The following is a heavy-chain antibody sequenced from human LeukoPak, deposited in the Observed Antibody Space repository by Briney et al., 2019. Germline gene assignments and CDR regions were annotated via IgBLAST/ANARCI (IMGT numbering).Heavy chain of an antibody. J-gene: IGHJ6*03. V-gene: IGHV1-69*01. Sequence: GASVKVSCKASGGTFNNYAISWVRQAPGQGLEWMGGIIPMFGTGNYAQKFQGRVTITADESTSTAYMELSSLRSEDTAVYYCGRVTATGKYYYYYYMDVWGKGTTVTVSS. CDR2: IIPMFGTG. CDR3: GRVTATGKYYYYYYMDV. D-gene: IGHD5-18*01. CDR1: GGTFNNYA.